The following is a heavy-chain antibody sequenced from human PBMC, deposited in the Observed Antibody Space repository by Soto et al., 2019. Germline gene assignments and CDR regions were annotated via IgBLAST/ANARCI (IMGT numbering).Heavy chain of an antibody. Sequence: QVQLLQSGAEVKKPGASVKVSCKASGYTFTNYGITWVRQAPGQGLEWMGWISAYNGDTNYTQRLQGRVTMTTDTATSTAYMELRGLRSDDTAVYYCASVRQLVGYFYYDMDVWGKGTTVTVSS. D-gene: IGHD6-6*01. CDR2: ISAYNGDT. CDR1: GYTFTNYG. CDR3: ASVRQLVGYFYYDMDV. V-gene: IGHV1-18*01. J-gene: IGHJ6*03.